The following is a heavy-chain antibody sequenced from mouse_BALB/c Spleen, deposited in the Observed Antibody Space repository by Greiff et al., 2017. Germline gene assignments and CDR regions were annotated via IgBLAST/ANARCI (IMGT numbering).Heavy chain of an antibody. D-gene: IGHD2-1*01. V-gene: IGHV5-17*02. CDR3: ARPSYGNSSAWFAY. J-gene: IGHJ3*01. CDR1: GFTFSSFG. Sequence: EVQRVESGGGLVQPGGSRKLSCAASGFTFSSFGMHWVRQAPEKGLEWVAYISSGSSTIYYADTVKGRFTISRDNPKNTLFLQMTSLRSEDTAMYYCARPSYGNSSAWFAYWGQGTLVTVSA. CDR2: ISSGSSTI.